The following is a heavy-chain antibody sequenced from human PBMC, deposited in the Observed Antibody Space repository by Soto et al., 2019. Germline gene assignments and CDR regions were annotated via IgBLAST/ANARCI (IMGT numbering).Heavy chain of an antibody. Sequence: QLQLQESGPGLVKPSETLSLTCTVSDGSISSSSYYWGWIRQPPGKGMEWIGSIFYSGNIYYNSSLKSRVTISVDTSKNQFSLKLSSVTAADTAVYYCAGGLIAVGGQFDYWGQGTLVTVSS. CDR3: AGGLIAVGGQFDY. D-gene: IGHD6-19*01. J-gene: IGHJ4*02. CDR1: DGSISSSSYY. V-gene: IGHV4-39*01. CDR2: IFYSGNI.